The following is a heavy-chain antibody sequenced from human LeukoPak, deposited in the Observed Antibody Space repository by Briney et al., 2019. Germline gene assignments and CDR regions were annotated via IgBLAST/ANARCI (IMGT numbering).Heavy chain of an antibody. J-gene: IGHJ1*01. CDR2: INPSGGST. D-gene: IGHD3-22*01. CDR1: GYTFTSYY. Sequence: ASVKVSCKASGYTFTSYYMHWVRQAPGQGLEWMGIINPSGGSTSYAQKFQGRVTMTRDTSTSTAYMELSSLRSEDTAVYYCARVDYYDSSGYTGPRFQHWGQGTLVTVSS. CDR3: ARVDYYDSSGYTGPRFQH. V-gene: IGHV1-46*01.